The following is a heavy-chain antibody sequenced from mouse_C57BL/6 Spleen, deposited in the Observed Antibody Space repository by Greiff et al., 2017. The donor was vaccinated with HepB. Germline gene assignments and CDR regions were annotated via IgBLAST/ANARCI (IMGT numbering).Heavy chain of an antibody. V-gene: IGHV6-3*01. CDR1: GFTFSNYW. CDR2: IRLKSDNYAT. Sequence: EVKLMESGGGLVQPGGSMKLSCVASGFTFSNYWMNWVRQSPEKGLEWVAQIRLKSDNYATHYAESVKGRFTISRDDSKSSVYLQMNNLRAEDTGIYYCTLLLTVGYWGQGTTLTVSS. CDR3: TLLLTVGY. J-gene: IGHJ2*01. D-gene: IGHD1-1*01.